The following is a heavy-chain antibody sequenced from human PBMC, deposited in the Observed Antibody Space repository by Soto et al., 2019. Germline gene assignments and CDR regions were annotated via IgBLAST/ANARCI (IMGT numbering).Heavy chain of an antibody. V-gene: IGHV1-18*01. CDR1: GYIFTKHG. CDR2: ISAHNGIT. D-gene: IGHD5-18*01. Sequence: QVQLVQSGAELKEPGASVKVSCKASGYIFTKHGISWVRQAPGQGLEWMGWISAHNGITNYAQNLQDRITVTTDTSRSTAYMELRSLRPEDTAIYYCARVYGYGYGHFDFWGQGSLVTVSS. J-gene: IGHJ4*02. CDR3: ARVYGYGYGHFDF.